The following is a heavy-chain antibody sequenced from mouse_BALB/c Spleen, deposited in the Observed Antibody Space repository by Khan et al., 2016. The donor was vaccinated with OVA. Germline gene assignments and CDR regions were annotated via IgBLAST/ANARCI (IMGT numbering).Heavy chain of an antibody. Sequence: DLVKPGASVKLSCKASGYTFTSYWINWIKQRPGQGLEWIGQIYPGSGSPYYNEMFKGKATVTVDKSSSTAYMQLNSLSSEESAAYFCARSNYYVNSLYAMDYWGQGTSVTVSS. CDR2: IYPGSGSP. D-gene: IGHD1-1*01. CDR1: GYTFTSYW. J-gene: IGHJ4*01. CDR3: ARSNYYVNSLYAMDY. V-gene: IGHV1S41*01.